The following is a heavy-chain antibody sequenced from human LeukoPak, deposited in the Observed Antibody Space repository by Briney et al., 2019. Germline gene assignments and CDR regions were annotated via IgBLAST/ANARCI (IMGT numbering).Heavy chain of an antibody. D-gene: IGHD2-2*01. CDR2: ISYDGSNK. CDR3: AKDGGDIVVVPAAIVGMDV. J-gene: IGHJ6*02. V-gene: IGHV3-30*18. CDR1: GFTFSSYS. Sequence: QPGGSLRLSCAASGFTFSSYSMNWVRQAPGKGLEWVAVISYDGSNKYYADSVKGRLTISRDNSKNTLYLQMNSLRAEDTAVYYCAKDGGDIVVVPAAIVGMDVWGQGTTVTVSS.